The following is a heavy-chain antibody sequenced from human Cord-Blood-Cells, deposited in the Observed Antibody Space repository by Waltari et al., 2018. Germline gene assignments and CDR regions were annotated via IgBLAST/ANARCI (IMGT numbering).Heavy chain of an antibody. V-gene: IGHV3-48*03. CDR3: ARGPYSSSYFDY. Sequence: EVQLVESGGGLVQPGGSLRLSCAASGFTFSSYEMNWVRQAPGKGLEWVSYISSSGSTIYYADSVKGRFTISRDNAKNSLYLQMNSLRAEDTAVYYCARGPYSSSYFDYWGQGTLVTVSS. CDR1: GFTFSSYE. CDR2: ISSSGSTI. D-gene: IGHD6-6*01. J-gene: IGHJ4*02.